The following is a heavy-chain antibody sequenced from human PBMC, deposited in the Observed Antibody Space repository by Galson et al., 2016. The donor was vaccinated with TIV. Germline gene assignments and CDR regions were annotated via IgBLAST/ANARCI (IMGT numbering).Heavy chain of an antibody. J-gene: IGHJ4*02. Sequence: PALVKPTQTVTLTCTFSGFSLSSNGVGVGWIRQPPGTALEWLALIYWDDEKRYNPSLESRLSIIKDTSKNKVVLTLTNVDPVDTATYYCAHRRPLTYYFDFWGQGALVTVSS. V-gene: IGHV2-5*02. CDR1: GFSLSSNGVG. D-gene: IGHD2-21*01. CDR2: IYWDDEK. CDR3: AHRRPLTYYFDF.